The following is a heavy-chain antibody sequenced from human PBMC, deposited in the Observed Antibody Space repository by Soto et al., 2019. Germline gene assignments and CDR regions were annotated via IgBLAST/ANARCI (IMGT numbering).Heavy chain of an antibody. CDR2: ISWNSGSI. V-gene: IGHV3-9*01. Sequence: EVQLVESGGGLVQPGRSLRLSCAASGFTFDDYAMHWVRQAPGKGLEWVSGISWNSGSIGYADSVKGRFTISRDNAKNALYLQMNGLRAEDTALYYCAKDGEVDAVNWFDPWGQGTLVTVSS. D-gene: IGHD5-12*01. CDR3: AKDGEVDAVNWFDP. CDR1: GFTFDDYA. J-gene: IGHJ5*02.